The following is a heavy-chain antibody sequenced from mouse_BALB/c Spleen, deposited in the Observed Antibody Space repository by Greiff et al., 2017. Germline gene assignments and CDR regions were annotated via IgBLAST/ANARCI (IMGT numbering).Heavy chain of an antibody. D-gene: IGHD2-13*01. Sequence: VQLKESGPGLVAPSQSLSITCTVSGFSLTSYGVHWVRQPPGKGLEWLGVIWAGGSTNYNSALMSRLSISKDNSKSQVFLKMNSLQTDDTAMYYCARDDSTRAMDYWGQGTSVTVSS. CDR2: IWAGGST. CDR3: ARDDSTRAMDY. J-gene: IGHJ4*01. CDR1: GFSLTSYG. V-gene: IGHV2-9*02.